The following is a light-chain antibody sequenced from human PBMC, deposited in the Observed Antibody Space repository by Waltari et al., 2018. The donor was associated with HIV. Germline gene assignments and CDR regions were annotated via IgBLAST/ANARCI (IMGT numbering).Light chain of an antibody. V-gene: IGLV4-69*01. CDR2: LNSDGSH. Sequence: QLVLTQSPSASASLGASVKLTCTLSSGHSSYAIAWHQQQPEKGPRYLMKLNSDGSHSKGDGIADRFSGSSSGAERYLTISGLQSEDEADYYCQTWGTGIQVFGGGTKLTVL. J-gene: IGLJ3*02. CDR3: QTWGTGIQV. CDR1: SGHSSYA.